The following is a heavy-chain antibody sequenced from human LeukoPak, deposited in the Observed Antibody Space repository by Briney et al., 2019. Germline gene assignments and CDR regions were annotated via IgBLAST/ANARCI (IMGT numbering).Heavy chain of an antibody. Sequence: RASVKVSCKASGYTFTSYDINWVRQATGQGLEWMGWMNPNSGNTGYAQKFQGRVTMTRNTSISTAYMELSSLRSEDTAVYYCARGGADHFDLGYWGQGTLVTVSS. D-gene: IGHD3-3*02. CDR1: GYTFTSYD. CDR2: MNPNSGNT. J-gene: IGHJ4*02. CDR3: ARGGADHFDLGY. V-gene: IGHV1-8*01.